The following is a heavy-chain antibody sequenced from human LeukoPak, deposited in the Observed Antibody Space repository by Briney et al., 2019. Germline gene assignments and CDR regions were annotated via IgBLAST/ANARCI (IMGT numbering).Heavy chain of an antibody. CDR3: AKDRRARDIGGFDY. CDR2: ISWNSGSI. V-gene: IGHV3-9*01. D-gene: IGHD2-15*01. CDR1: GFTFDDYA. Sequence: PGGSLRLSCAASGFTFDDYAMHWVRQAPGKGLEWVSGISWNSGSIGYADSAKGRFTISRDNAKNSLYLQMNSLRAEDTALYYCAKDRRARDIGGFDYWGQGTLVTVSS. J-gene: IGHJ4*02.